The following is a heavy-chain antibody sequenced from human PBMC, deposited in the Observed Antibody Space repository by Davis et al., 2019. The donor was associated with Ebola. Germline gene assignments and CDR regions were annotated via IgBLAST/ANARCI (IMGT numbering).Heavy chain of an antibody. CDR1: GDSISDYY. CDR3: ARQVRYDFWRGWFDP. Sequence: MPSETLSLTCTVSGDSISDYYWSWIRQPPGKGLEWIAYVNYNGNTNYNPSLKSRVTISVDTSKNQFSLKLSSVTAADTAVYYCARQVRYDFWRGWFDPWGQGTLVTVSS. V-gene: IGHV4-59*08. D-gene: IGHD3-3*01. CDR2: VNYNGNT. J-gene: IGHJ5*02.